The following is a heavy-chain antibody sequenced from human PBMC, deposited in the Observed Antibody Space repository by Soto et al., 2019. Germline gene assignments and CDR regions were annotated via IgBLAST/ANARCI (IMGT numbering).Heavy chain of an antibody. V-gene: IGHV3-48*01. CDR2: ISSSSSTI. CDR1: GFTFSSYS. J-gene: IGHJ5*02. Sequence: EVQLVESGGGLVQPGGSVRLSCAASGFTFSSYSMNWVRQAPGKGLEWVSYISSSSSTIYYADSVEGRFTISIDNDKNTLYLHMNSLRAEDTAVYYCAREADYVNWFDPWGQGTLVTVSS. D-gene: IGHD4-17*01. CDR3: AREADYVNWFDP.